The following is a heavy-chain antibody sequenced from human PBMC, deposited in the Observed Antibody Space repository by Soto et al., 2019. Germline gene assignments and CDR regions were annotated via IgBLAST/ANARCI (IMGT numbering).Heavy chain of an antibody. CDR1: GFTFSSYG. CDR3: AKARRVGATGFFDY. Sequence: GGSLRLSCAASGFTFSSYGMTWVRQAPGKGLEWVSVISGSAYATYYADSVKGRFTISRDNSKNMLYLQMNSLRAEDTAVYYCAKARRVGATGFFDYWGQGSLVTVSS. J-gene: IGHJ4*02. V-gene: IGHV3-23*01. D-gene: IGHD1-26*01. CDR2: ISGSAYAT.